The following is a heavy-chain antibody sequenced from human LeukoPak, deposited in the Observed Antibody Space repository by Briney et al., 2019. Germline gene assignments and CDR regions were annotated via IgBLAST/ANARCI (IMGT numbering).Heavy chain of an antibody. J-gene: IGHJ6*03. CDR3: ARSIGAAGYMDV. D-gene: IGHD6-13*01. CDR2: INTNTGNP. V-gene: IGHV7-4-1*02. Sequence: ASVKVSCKASGYTFTYYGLNWVRQAPGQGLECLGGINTNTGNPTYGQGFTGRFVFSLDTSVSTAYLQISSLKAEDTAVYYCARSIGAAGYMDVWGKGTTVTVSS. CDR1: GYTFTYYG.